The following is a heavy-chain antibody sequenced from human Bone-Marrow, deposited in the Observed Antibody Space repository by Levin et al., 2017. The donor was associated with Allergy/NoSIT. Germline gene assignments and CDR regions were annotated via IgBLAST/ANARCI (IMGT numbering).Heavy chain of an antibody. CDR2: INPNSGGT. CDR1: GYTFTGYY. J-gene: IGHJ4*02. CDR3: ARDVSPFSGLGPFDY. Sequence: GESLKISCKASGYTFTGYYMHWVRQAPGQGLEWMGWINPNSGGTNYAQKFQGRVTMTRDTSISTAYMELSRLRSDDTAVYYCARDVSPFSGLGPFDYWGQGTLVTVSS. V-gene: IGHV1-2*02. D-gene: IGHD1-26*01.